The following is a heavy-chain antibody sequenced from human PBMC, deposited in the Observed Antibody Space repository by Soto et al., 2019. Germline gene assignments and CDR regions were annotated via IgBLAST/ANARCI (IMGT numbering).Heavy chain of an antibody. CDR2: MNPNSGNT. Sequence: QVQLVQSGAEVKKPGASVKDSCKASGYTFTSYDINWVRQATGQGLEWMGWMNPNSGNTGYAQKFQGRVTMTRNTSISTAYMELSSLRSEDTAVYYCARWPDGYYYYGMDVWSQGTTVTVSS. CDR1: GYTFTSYD. V-gene: IGHV1-8*01. CDR3: ARWPDGYYYYGMDV. J-gene: IGHJ6*02.